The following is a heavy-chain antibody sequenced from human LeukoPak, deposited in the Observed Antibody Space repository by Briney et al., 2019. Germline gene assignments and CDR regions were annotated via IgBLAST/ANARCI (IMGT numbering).Heavy chain of an antibody. Sequence: SETLSLTCTVSGGSISSYYWSWIRQPPGKGLEWIGYIYYSGSTNYNPSLKSRVTISVDTSKNQFSLKLSSVTAADTAVYYCARDGYIAARPNWFDPWGQGTLVTVSS. CDR1: GGSISSYY. CDR3: ARDGYIAARPNWFDP. D-gene: IGHD6-6*01. CDR2: IYYSGST. J-gene: IGHJ5*02. V-gene: IGHV4-59*01.